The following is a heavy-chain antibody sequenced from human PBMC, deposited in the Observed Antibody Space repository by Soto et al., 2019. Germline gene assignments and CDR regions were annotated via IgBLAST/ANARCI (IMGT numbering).Heavy chain of an antibody. CDR1: GYTLPELP. CDR3: ARPLHVAHFDL. Sequence: ASVKVSCKVSGYTLPELPIHWARQTPGTGLEWMGAIDPDIGEPIYAQNFQARLTMTEDTSTNTGYMELSGLKSDATAVYFCARPLHVAHFDLWGPVTMLNVSS. CDR2: IDPDIGEP. V-gene: IGHV1-24*01. D-gene: IGHD5-12*01. J-gene: IGHJ3*01.